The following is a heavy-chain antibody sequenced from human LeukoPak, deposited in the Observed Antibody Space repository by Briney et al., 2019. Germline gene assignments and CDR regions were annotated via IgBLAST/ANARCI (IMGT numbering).Heavy chain of an antibody. CDR3: AKGGIAAIHYFDY. J-gene: IGHJ4*02. CDR2: IYSGGST. CDR1: GFTVSSNY. Sequence: GGSLRLSCAASGFTVSSNYMSWVRQAPGKGLEWVSVIYSGGSTYYANSVKGRFTISRDNSEDTLYLQMNSLRAEDTAIYYCAKGGIAAIHYFDYWGQGTLVTVSS. D-gene: IGHD6-13*01. V-gene: IGHV3-53*01.